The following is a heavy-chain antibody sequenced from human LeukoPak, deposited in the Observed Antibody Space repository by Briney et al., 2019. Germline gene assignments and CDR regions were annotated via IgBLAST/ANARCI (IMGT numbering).Heavy chain of an antibody. CDR1: GDSVSSNSAA. D-gene: IGHD6-13*01. V-gene: IGHV6-1*01. CDR3: AREGSGRFSSSWYVDYYYYMDV. Sequence: SQTLSLTCAISGDSVSSNSAAWNWIRQSPSRGLEWLGRTYYRSKWYNDYAVSVKSRITINPDTSKNQFSLQLNSVTPEDTAVYYCAREGSGRFSSSWYVDYYYYMDVWGKGTTVTVSS. J-gene: IGHJ6*03. CDR2: TYYRSKWYN.